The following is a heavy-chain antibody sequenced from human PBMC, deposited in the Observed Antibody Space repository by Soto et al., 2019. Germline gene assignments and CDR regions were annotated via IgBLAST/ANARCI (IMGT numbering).Heavy chain of an antibody. J-gene: IGHJ4*02. V-gene: IGHV3-11*01. CDR2: ITSSGSIM. D-gene: IGHD2-2*01. CDR3: ARAPSGSGGTTSCYDY. CDR1: GFTFSDYY. Sequence: PGGSLRLSCTASGFTFSDYYMSWIRQAPGKGLECLSYITSSGSIMYYADSVKGRFTVSRDNAKNPLYLQMSSLRADDTAVYYCARAPSGSGGTTSCYDYWGLGTLVTVSS.